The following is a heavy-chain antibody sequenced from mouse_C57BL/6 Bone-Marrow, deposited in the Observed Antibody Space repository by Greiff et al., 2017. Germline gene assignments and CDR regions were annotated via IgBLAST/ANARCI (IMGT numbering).Heavy chain of an antibody. D-gene: IGHD1-1*01. CDR3: ARRENYGSTSFAY. CDR1: GFTFSSYA. V-gene: IGHV5-4*03. CDR2: ISDGGSYT. Sequence: EVMLVESGGGLVKPGGSLKLSCAASGFTFSSYAMSWVRQTPEKRLEWVATISDGGSYTYYPDNVKGRFTISRDNAKNNLYLQMSHLKSEDTAMYYCARRENYGSTSFAYWGQGTLVTVSA. J-gene: IGHJ3*01.